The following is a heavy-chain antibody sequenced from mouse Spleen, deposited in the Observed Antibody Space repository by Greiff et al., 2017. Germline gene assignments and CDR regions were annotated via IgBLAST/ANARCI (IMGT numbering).Heavy chain of an antibody. CDR1: GYSFTSYW. J-gene: IGHJ2*01. Sequence: VKLMESGPQLVRPGASVKISCKASGYSFTSYWMHWVKQRPGQGLEWIGMIDPSDSETRLNQKFKDKATLTVDKSSSTAYMQLSSPTSEDSAVYYCARDYYGSSYGYWGQGTTLTVSS. V-gene: IGHV1S126*01. CDR3: ARDYYGSSYGY. CDR2: IDPSDSET. D-gene: IGHD1-1*01.